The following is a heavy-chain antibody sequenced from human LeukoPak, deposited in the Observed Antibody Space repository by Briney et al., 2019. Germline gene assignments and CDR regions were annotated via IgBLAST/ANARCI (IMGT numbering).Heavy chain of an antibody. Sequence: ASVKVSCKASGYTFTGYYMHWVRQAPGQGLEWMGWINPNSGGTNYAQKFQGRVTMTRDTSISTAYMELSRLRSDGTAVYYCARTDSSGWYGDYWGQGTLVTVSS. CDR3: ARTDSSGWYGDY. V-gene: IGHV1-2*02. J-gene: IGHJ4*02. CDR2: INPNSGGT. D-gene: IGHD6-19*01. CDR1: GYTFTGYY.